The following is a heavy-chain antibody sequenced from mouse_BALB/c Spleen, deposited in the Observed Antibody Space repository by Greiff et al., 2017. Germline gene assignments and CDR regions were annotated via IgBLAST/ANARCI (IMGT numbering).Heavy chain of an antibody. J-gene: IGHJ4*01. CDR2: ISSGGSYT. CDR1: GFTFSSYA. CDR3: AREGVYAMDY. V-gene: IGHV5-9-4*01. Sequence: DVMLVESGGGLVKPGGSLKLSCAASGFTFSSYAMSWVRQSPEKRLEWVAEISSGGSYTYYPDTVTGRFTISRDNAKNTLYLEMSSLRSEDTAMYYCAREGVYAMDYWGQGTSVTVSS.